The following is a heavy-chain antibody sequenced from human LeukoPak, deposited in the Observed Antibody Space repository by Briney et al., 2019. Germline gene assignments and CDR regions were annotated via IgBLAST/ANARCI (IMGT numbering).Heavy chain of an antibody. V-gene: IGHV1-46*01. D-gene: IGHD3-16*01. CDR2: VNRSGGST. Sequence: ASVKVSCKASGYTFTSYYMHWVRQAPGQGLEWMGMVNRSGGSTSYAQKFQGRVTMTRDTSTSTVYMELSSLRSEDTAVYYCAREAPDTLYFDYWGQGTLVTVSS. J-gene: IGHJ4*02. CDR1: GYTFTSYY. CDR3: AREAPDTLYFDY.